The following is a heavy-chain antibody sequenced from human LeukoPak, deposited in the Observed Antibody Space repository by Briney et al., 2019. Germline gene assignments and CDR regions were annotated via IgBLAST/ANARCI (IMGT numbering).Heavy chain of an antibody. V-gene: IGHV3-23*01. CDR2: ISSGGNT. Sequence: GRSLRLSCAASGFTFSTYAMSWVRHTPGQGLEWVSGISSGGNTQYTDSVKVRFTVSRYNSKNTLHLQMDSLRAEDTAIYYCTKDRRQWVVPYFDSWGQGTVVTVSS. CDR3: TKDRRQWVVPYFDS. J-gene: IGHJ4*02. D-gene: IGHD6-19*01. CDR1: GFTFSTYA.